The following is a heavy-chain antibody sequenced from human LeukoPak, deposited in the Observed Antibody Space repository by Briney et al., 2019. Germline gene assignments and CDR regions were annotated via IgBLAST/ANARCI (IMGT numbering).Heavy chain of an antibody. CDR2: IIPISGTS. V-gene: IGHV1-69*01. CDR1: GATFSTYA. D-gene: IGHD2-21*01. J-gene: IGHJ5*02. Sequence: SVKASCKASGATFSTYAITWVRQAPGQGLEWVGGIIPISGTSNYAKKFQGRVTITADESTTTAYMELSSLRSEDTAVYYCSRAARSYCGAGPCWFAPWGQGTLVTVSS. CDR3: SRAARSYCGAGPCWFAP.